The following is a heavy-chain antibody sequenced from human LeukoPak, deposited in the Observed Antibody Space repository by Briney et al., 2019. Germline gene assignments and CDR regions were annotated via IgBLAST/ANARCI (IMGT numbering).Heavy chain of an antibody. V-gene: IGHV1-2*06. D-gene: IGHD5-18*01. CDR2: IAPNSGGT. CDR1: GYTFRGYY. J-gene: IGHJ4*01. Sequence: GASVKVFCKASGYTFRGYYLHWVPQAPGQGLEGMGHIAPNSGGTKYAQKFQGRVTMTRDTSTTSAYMELSSLIFDDTAVYYCARDLGYGYGSVWHKYFDYWGHGTMVTVSS. CDR3: ARDLGYGYGSVWHKYFDY.